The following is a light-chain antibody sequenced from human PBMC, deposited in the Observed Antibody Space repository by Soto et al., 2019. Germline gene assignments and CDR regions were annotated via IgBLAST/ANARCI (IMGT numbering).Light chain of an antibody. Sequence: QSALTQPASVSGSPGQSITISCTGTSSDVGSYNYVSWHQQHPGQAPKLMIYEVTNRASGVPDRFSASKSGNTASLTISGLQVGAEAGYNCSSYRSPPTYVFGTGTKVTAL. CDR2: EVT. CDR1: SSDVGSYNY. J-gene: IGLJ1*01. V-gene: IGLV2-14*01. CDR3: SSYRSPPTYV.